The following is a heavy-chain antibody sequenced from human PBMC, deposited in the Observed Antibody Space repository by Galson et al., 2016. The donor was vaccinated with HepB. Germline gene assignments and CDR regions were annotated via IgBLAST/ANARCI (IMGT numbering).Heavy chain of an antibody. CDR1: GDSVSSHSAV. CDR2: TYYRSRWYN. J-gene: IGHJ4*02. V-gene: IGHV6-1*01. D-gene: IGHD2-21*01. CDR3: ARDPQHVVEEGFDY. Sequence: CAISGDSVSSHSAVWNWIRQSPSRGLEWLGRTYYRSRWYNDYATSVKGRITINGDTSKSQFSLQLTSVTPEDTAMYFCARDPQHVVEEGFDYWGQGTLVTVSS.